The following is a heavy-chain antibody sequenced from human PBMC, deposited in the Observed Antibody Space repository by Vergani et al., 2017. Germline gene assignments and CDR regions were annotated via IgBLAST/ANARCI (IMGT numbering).Heavy chain of an antibody. CDR2: ISSSGSTI. V-gene: IGHV3-11*04. Sequence: VQLVESGGGLVQPGGSLRLSCAASGFTVSSNYMSWVRQAPGKGLEWVSYISSSGSTIYYADSVKGRFTISRDNAKNSLYLQMNSLRAEDTAVYYCARGRGWNYRYFDLWGRGTLVTVSS. D-gene: IGHD6-19*01. CDR1: GFTVSSNY. J-gene: IGHJ2*01. CDR3: ARGRGWNYRYFDL.